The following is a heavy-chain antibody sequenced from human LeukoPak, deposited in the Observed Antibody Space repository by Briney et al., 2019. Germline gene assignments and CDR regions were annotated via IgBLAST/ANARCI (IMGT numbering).Heavy chain of an antibody. CDR1: GFTLSDYY. D-gene: IGHD1-26*01. J-gene: IGHJ3*02. CDR3: AKAHAGGPVDAFDI. Sequence: PGGSLRLSCAASGFTLSDYYLTWIRQAPGKGLEWVSYITSRGSTIYHADSVKGRFTISRDNAKNSLYLQMNSLRAEDTAVYYCAKAHAGGPVDAFDIWGQGTMVTVSS. CDR2: ITSRGSTI. V-gene: IGHV3-11*01.